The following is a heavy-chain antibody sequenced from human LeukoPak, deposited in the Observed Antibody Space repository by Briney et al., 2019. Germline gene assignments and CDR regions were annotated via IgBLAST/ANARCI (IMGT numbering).Heavy chain of an antibody. D-gene: IGHD5-24*01. CDR3: ARIGGRDGYNPYWYFDL. J-gene: IGHJ2*01. CDR1: GYTFTSYA. Sequence: GASVKVSCKASGYTFTSYAMNWVRQAPGQGLEWMGWINTNTGNPTYAQGFTGRFVFSLDTSVSTAYLQISSLKAEDTAVYYCARIGGRDGYNPYWYFDLWGRGTLVTVSS. V-gene: IGHV7-4-1*02. CDR2: INTNTGNP.